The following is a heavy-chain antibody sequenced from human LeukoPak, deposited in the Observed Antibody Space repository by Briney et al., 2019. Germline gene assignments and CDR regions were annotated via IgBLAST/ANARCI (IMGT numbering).Heavy chain of an antibody. Sequence: GGSLRLSCAASGFTFSSYELNWVRQAPGKGLEWVSYISSGGGTIYYADSVKGRFTISRDNAKNSLYLQMNSLRAEDTAVYYCARDYYGSGSCDYWGQGTLVTVSS. CDR2: ISSGGGTI. D-gene: IGHD3-10*01. CDR1: GFTFSSYE. V-gene: IGHV3-48*03. CDR3: ARDYYGSGSCDY. J-gene: IGHJ4*02.